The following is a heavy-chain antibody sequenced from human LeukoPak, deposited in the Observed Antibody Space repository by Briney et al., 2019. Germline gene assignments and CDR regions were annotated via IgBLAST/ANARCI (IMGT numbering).Heavy chain of an antibody. CDR3: AREGNTYYYYYGMDV. CDR2: ISYDGSNK. J-gene: IGHJ6*02. V-gene: IGHV3-30-3*01. Sequence: GGSLRLSCAASGFTFSSYAMHWVRQAPGKGPEWVAVISYDGSNKYYADSVKGRFTISRDNSKNTLYLQMNSLRAEDTAVYYCAREGNTYYYYYGMDVWGQGTTVTVSS. D-gene: IGHD2/OR15-2a*01. CDR1: GFTFSSYA.